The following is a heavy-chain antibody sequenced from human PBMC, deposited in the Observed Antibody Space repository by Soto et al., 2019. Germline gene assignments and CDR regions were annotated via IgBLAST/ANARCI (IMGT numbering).Heavy chain of an antibody. CDR2: ISGSGGST. CDR1: GFTFSSYA. D-gene: IGHD6-13*01. Sequence: GGSLRLSCAASGFTFSSYAMSWVRQAPGKGLEWVSAISGSGGSTYYADSVKGRFTISRDNSKNTLYLQMNSLRAEDTAVYYCAKQSKIRYSSRDRYYYYYYMDVWGKGTTVTVSS. CDR3: AKQSKIRYSSRDRYYYYYYMDV. V-gene: IGHV3-23*01. J-gene: IGHJ6*03.